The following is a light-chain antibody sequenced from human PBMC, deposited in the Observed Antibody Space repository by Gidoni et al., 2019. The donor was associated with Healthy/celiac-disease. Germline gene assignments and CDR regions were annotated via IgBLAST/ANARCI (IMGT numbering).Light chain of an antibody. V-gene: IGKV3-15*01. Sequence: ELVMTQSPATLSVSPGERATLSCRASQSVSSNLDWYQQKPGQAPRLLIYGASNRATGIPARFSGSGSGTEFTLTISSLQSEDFAVYYCQQYNNWLWTFGQGTKVEIK. CDR2: GAS. J-gene: IGKJ1*01. CDR3: QQYNNWLWT. CDR1: QSVSSN.